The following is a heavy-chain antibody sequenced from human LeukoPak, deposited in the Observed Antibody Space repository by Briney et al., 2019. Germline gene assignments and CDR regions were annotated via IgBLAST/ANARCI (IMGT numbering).Heavy chain of an antibody. D-gene: IGHD3-16*02. V-gene: IGHV3-30*18. CDR1: GFTFSSYG. J-gene: IGHJ6*02. CDR2: ISYDGSNK. CDR3: AKAEIHDIITFGGVIVYYYYGMDV. Sequence: GRSLRLSCAASGFTFSSYGMHWVRQAPGKGLEWVAVISYDGSNKYYADSVKGRFTISRDNSKNTLYLQMNSLRAEDTAVYYCAKAEIHDIITFGGVIVYYYYGMDVWGQGTTVTVSS.